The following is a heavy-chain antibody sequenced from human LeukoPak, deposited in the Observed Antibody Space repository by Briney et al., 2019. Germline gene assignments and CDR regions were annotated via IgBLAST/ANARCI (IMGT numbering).Heavy chain of an antibody. CDR3: AKELPRWGYYDSSGYFDC. CDR1: GFTFSSYG. Sequence: GGSLRLSCAASGFTFSSYGMHWVRQAPGKGLEWVAVISYDGSNKYYADSVKGRFTISRDNSKNTLYLQMNSLRAEDTAVYYCAKELPRWGYYDSSGYFDCWGQGTLVTVSS. V-gene: IGHV3-30*18. D-gene: IGHD3-22*01. J-gene: IGHJ4*02. CDR2: ISYDGSNK.